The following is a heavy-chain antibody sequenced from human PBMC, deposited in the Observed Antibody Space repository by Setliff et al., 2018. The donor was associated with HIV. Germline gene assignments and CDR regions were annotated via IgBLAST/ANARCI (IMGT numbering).Heavy chain of an antibody. CDR3: ARHPPNLDWLDP. CDR1: GGSISSYY. J-gene: IGHJ5*02. V-gene: IGHV4-34*01. CDR2: INHSGST. Sequence: SETLSLTCTVSGGSISSYYWSWIRQPPGKGLEWIGEINHSGSTNYNPSLKSRVTISVDTSKNQFSLKVNSVTAADTAVYYCARHPPNLDWLDPWGQGTLVTVSS.